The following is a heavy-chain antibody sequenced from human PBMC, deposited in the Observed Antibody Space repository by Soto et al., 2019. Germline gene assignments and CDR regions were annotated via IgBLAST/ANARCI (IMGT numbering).Heavy chain of an antibody. CDR1: GFTFSRYA. CDR3: AKDNFNFDWSFFDY. CDR2: ISGTGANT. Sequence: GGSLRLSCVASGFTFSRYAISWVRQAPGKGLEWVSAISGTGANTYYADSVKGRFTISRDNSKNTLFLQMSTLRAEDTALYYCAKDNFNFDWSFFDYWGLGTLVTVSS. D-gene: IGHD3-9*01. V-gene: IGHV3-23*01. J-gene: IGHJ4*02.